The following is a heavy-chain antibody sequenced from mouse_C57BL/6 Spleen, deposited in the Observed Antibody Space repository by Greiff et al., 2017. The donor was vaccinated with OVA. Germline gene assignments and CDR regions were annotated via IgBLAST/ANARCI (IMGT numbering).Heavy chain of an antibody. CDR1: GFSLTSYG. J-gene: IGHJ3*01. CDR2: IWSGGST. CDR3: ATLARDYAWFAY. Sequence: QVQLKESGPGLVQPSQSLSITCTVSGFSLTSYGVHWVRQSPGKGLEWLGVIWSGGSTDYNAAFISRMSISKDNSKSQVFFKMNSLQAYDAAIYYCATLARDYAWFAYWGQGTLVTVSA. V-gene: IGHV2-2*01. D-gene: IGHD2-4*01.